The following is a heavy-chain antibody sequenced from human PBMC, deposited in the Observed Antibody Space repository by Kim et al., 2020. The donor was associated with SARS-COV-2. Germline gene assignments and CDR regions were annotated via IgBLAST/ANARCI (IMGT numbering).Heavy chain of an antibody. D-gene: IGHD2-8*01. V-gene: IGHV3-53*01. CDR3: ARDPGTTNYYYGMDV. CDR1: GFNVGDKY. Sequence: GGSLRLSCAASGFNVGDKYMNWVRQSPGKGLEWVSVIYGARSTFYADSVKGRFTISRDNPKNTVNLEMNSLRVEDTAVYYCARDPGTTNYYYGMDVWGQG. CDR2: IYGARST. J-gene: IGHJ6*02.